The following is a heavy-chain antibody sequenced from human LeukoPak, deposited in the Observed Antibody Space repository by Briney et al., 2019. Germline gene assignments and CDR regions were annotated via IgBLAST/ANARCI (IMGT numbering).Heavy chain of an antibody. CDR3: ARDLGGTNYYYYYMDV. CDR2: ISWNSGSI. CDR1: GFTFDDYA. Sequence: AGGSLRLSCAASGFTFDDYAMHWVRQAPGKGLEWVSGISWNSGSIGYADSVKGRFTISRDNAKNSLYLQMNSLRAEDTAVYYCARDLGGTNYYYYYMDVWGKGTTVTVSS. D-gene: IGHD1-1*01. V-gene: IGHV3-9*01. J-gene: IGHJ6*03.